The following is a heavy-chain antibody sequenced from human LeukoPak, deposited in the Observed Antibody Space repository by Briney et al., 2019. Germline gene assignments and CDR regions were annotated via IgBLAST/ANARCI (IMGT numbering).Heavy chain of an antibody. J-gene: IGHJ4*02. V-gene: IGHV3-43*01. CDR3: AKDSSRLSWLGDLDN. CDR2: ITWDGDST. Sequence: PGGSLRLSCAASGLTFDDYTMHWVRQVPGKGLEWVSLITWDGDSTYYADSVKGRFTISRDNSKNSLYLQMNSLRTEDTALYYCAKDSSRLSWLGDLDNWGQGTLVTVSS. CDR1: GLTFDDYT. D-gene: IGHD6-19*01.